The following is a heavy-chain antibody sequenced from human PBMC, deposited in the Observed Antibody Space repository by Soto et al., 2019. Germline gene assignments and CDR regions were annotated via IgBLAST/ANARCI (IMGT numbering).Heavy chain of an antibody. V-gene: IGHV4-59*01. CDR1: GGSISSYY. CDR3: ARGGDCSGGSCYKNWFDP. Sequence: LSLTCTVSGGSISSYYWSWIRQPPGKGLEWIGYIYYSGSTNCNPSLKSRVTISVDTSKNQFSLKLSSVTAADTAVYYCARGGDCSGGSCYKNWFDPWGQGTLVTVSS. J-gene: IGHJ5*02. CDR2: IYYSGST. D-gene: IGHD2-15*01.